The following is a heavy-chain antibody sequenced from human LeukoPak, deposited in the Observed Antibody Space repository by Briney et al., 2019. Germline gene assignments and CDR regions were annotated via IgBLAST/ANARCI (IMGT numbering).Heavy chain of an antibody. CDR3: ARGTPLGCSGGSCYSSGV. Sequence: ASVKVSCKASGYTFTSCDINWVRQATGQGLEWMGWMNPNSGNTGYAQKFQGRVTMTRNTSISTAYMELSSLRSEDTAVYYCARGTPLGCSGGSCYSSGVWGQGTTVTVSS. D-gene: IGHD2-15*01. CDR2: MNPNSGNT. J-gene: IGHJ6*02. V-gene: IGHV1-8*01. CDR1: GYTFTSCD.